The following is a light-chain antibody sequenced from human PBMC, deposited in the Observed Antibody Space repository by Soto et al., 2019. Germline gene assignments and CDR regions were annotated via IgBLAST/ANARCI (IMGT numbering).Light chain of an antibody. Sequence: EIVLTQSPGTLSLSPGERATLSCRASQSVSSNYLAWYQQKPGQAPRLLIYVASNRATGIPDRFSGSGSGTDFTLTISRLEPEDFAVYYFQQYGSSAWTFGQGTKVEIK. V-gene: IGKV3-20*01. CDR3: QQYGSSAWT. J-gene: IGKJ1*01. CDR1: QSVSSNY. CDR2: VAS.